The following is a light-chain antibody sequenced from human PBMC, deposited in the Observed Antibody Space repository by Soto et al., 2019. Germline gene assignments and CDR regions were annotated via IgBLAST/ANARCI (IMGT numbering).Light chain of an antibody. Sequence: EIVMTQSPATLSVSPGERATLSCRASQSVSNNLAWYQKKPGQAPRLLIYGASTRATGIPARFSGSGSGTEFTLTISSLLSEDFAVYYCQQYNNWWTFGQGTKVEMK. J-gene: IGKJ1*01. CDR3: QQYNNWWT. V-gene: IGKV3-15*01. CDR2: GAS. CDR1: QSVSNN.